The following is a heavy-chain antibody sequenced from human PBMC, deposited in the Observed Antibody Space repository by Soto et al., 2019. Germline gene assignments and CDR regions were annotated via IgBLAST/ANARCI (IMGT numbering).Heavy chain of an antibody. J-gene: IGHJ6*03. CDR1: GDSVSSNSAA. V-gene: IGHV6-1*01. CDR2: TYYRSKWYN. Sequence: SQTLSLTCAISGDSVSSNSAAWNWIRQSPSRGLEWLGRTYYRSKWYNDYAVSVKSRITINPDTSKNQFSLQLNSVTPEDTAVYYCARDRFRYQLLWGYYYYMDVWGKGTTVTVSS. CDR3: ARDRFRYQLLWGYYYYMDV. D-gene: IGHD2-2*01.